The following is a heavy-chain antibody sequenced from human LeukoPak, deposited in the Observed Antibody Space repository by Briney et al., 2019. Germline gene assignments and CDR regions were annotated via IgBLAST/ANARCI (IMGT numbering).Heavy chain of an antibody. Sequence: ASVKVSCKASGYTFTSYDINWVRQATGQGLEWMGWMNPNSGNTGYAQKFQGRVTMTRNTSISTAYMELSSLRSEDTAVYYCARKSIAARTNRFDPWGQGTLVTVSS. CDR2: MNPNSGNT. CDR1: GYTFTSYD. V-gene: IGHV1-8*01. D-gene: IGHD6-6*01. J-gene: IGHJ5*02. CDR3: ARKSIAARTNRFDP.